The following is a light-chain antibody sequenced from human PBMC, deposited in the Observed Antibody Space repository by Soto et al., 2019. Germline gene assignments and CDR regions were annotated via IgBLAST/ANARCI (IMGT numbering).Light chain of an antibody. Sequence: QSVLTQPPSASGTPGQRVTIYCSGSSSNIGSNIVNWYQQLPGTAPKLLIYTNDQRPSGVPDRFSGSKSGTSASLAISGLQSEDEAEYYCAAWDDSLNGDVFGTGTKLTVL. J-gene: IGLJ1*01. V-gene: IGLV1-44*01. CDR2: TND. CDR3: AAWDDSLNGDV. CDR1: SSNIGSNI.